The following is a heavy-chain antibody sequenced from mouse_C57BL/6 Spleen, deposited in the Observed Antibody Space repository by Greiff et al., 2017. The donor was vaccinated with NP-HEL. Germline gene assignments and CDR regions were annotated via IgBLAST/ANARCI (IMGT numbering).Heavy chain of an antibody. V-gene: IGHV1-54*01. CDR1: GYAFTNYL. J-gene: IGHJ3*01. D-gene: IGHD2-3*01. CDR3: ERFYDGYSFAY. CDR2: INPGSGGT. Sequence: VQLQQSGAELVRPGTSVKVSCKASGYAFTNYLIEWVKQRPGQGLEWIGVINPGSGGTNYNEKFKGKATLTADKSSSTAYMQLSSLTSEDSAVYFCERFYDGYSFAYWGQGTLVTVSA.